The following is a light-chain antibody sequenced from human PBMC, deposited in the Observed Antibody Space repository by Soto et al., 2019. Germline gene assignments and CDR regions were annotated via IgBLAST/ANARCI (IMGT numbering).Light chain of an antibody. Sequence: SVLTQPPPPPRAPWQSVTLSLPGTNSDVGGYNYVSWYQQHPGKAPKLMIYEVSKRPSGVPDRFSGAKSGNTASLTVSGLQAEDEADYYCSSYAGNNNYVFGTGTKVTVL. J-gene: IGLJ1*01. CDR1: NSDVGGYNY. CDR3: SSYAGNNNYV. CDR2: EVS. V-gene: IGLV2-8*01.